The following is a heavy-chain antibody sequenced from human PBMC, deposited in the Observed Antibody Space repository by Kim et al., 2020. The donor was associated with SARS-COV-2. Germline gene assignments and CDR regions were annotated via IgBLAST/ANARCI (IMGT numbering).Heavy chain of an antibody. CDR3: AKMSASGSYTYPDY. D-gene: IGHD3-10*01. CDR1: GFTFSSYA. Sequence: GGSLRLSCAASGFTFSSYAMTWVRQAPGKGLEWVSSMSGSSGSTYYADSVKGRFTISRDNSKNTLSLQMNSLRAEDTAVYYCAKMSASGSYTYPDYWGQG. J-gene: IGHJ4*02. V-gene: IGHV3-23*01. CDR2: MSGSSGST.